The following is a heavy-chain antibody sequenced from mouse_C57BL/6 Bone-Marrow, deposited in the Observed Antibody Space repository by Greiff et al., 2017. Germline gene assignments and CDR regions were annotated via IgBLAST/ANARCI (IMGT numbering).Heavy chain of an antibody. D-gene: IGHD4-1*01. V-gene: IGHV1-22*01. CDR1: GYTFTDYN. CDR3: AMLTGNAMDY. Sequence: DVQLQESGPELVKPGASVKMSCKASGYTFTDYNMHWVKQSHGKSLEWIGYINPNNGGTSYNQKFKGKATLTVNKSSSTAYMELRSLTSEDSAVYYCAMLTGNAMDYWGQGTSVTVSS. CDR2: INPNNGGT. J-gene: IGHJ4*01.